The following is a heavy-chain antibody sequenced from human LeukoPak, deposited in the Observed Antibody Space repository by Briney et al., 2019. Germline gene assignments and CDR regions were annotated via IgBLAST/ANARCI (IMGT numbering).Heavy chain of an antibody. CDR1: GYTFTSYG. J-gene: IGHJ4*02. CDR3: ARSQVVRLYYDILTGYYEGYYFDY. CDR2: ISAYNGNT. Sequence: ASVKVSCKASGYTFTSYGISWVRQAPGQGLEWMGWISAYNGNTNYAQKLQGRVTMTTDTSTSTAYMELRSLRSDDTAVYYCARSQVVRLYYDILTGYYEGYYFDYWGQGTLVTVSS. D-gene: IGHD3-9*01. V-gene: IGHV1-18*01.